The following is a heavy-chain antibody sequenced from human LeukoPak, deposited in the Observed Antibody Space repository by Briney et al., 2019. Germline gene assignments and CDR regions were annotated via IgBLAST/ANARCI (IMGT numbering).Heavy chain of an antibody. CDR1: GGSISSGGYS. D-gene: IGHD2-2*01. Sequence: SETLSLTCAVSGGSISSGGYSWSWDRQPPGKGLEWIGYIYHSGSTYYNPSLKSRVTISVDRSKNQFSLKLSSVTAADTAVYYCARGLDAVYRYGMDVWGQGTTVTVSS. CDR3: ARGLDAVYRYGMDV. CDR2: IYHSGST. J-gene: IGHJ6*02. V-gene: IGHV4-30-2*01.